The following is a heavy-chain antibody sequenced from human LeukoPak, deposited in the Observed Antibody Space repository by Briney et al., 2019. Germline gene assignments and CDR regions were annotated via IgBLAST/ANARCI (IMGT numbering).Heavy chain of an antibody. J-gene: IGHJ4*02. V-gene: IGHV3-23*01. Sequence: GGSLRLSCAASGFTFSSYAMSWVRQAPGKGLEWVSAISGSGGSTYYADSVKGRFTISRDNSKNTLYLQMNSLRAEDTAVYYCXXXXXLGYCSSTSCYLRYWGQGTLVTVSS. CDR2: ISGSGGST. CDR1: GFTFSSYA. CDR3: XXXXXLGYCSSTSCYLRY. D-gene: IGHD2-2*01.